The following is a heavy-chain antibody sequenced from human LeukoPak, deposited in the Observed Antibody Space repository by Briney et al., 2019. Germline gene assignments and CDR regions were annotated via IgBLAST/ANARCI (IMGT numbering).Heavy chain of an antibody. D-gene: IGHD3-3*01. CDR3: AAGPPDFWSPYYYYYMDV. V-gene: IGHV1-69*01. J-gene: IGHJ6*03. CDR1: GGTFSSYA. CDR2: IIPIFGTA. Sequence: ASVKVSCKASGGTFSSYAISWVRQAPGQGLEWMGGIIPIFGTANYAQKFQGRVTITADESTSTAYMELSSLRSEDTAVYYCAAGPPDFWSPYYYYYMDVWGKGTTVTVSS.